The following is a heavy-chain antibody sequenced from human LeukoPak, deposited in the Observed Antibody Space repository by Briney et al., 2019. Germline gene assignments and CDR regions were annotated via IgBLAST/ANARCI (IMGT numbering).Heavy chain of an antibody. Sequence: GGSLRLSCATSGFTFSSYAMHWVRQAPGTGLEWVAFISHDDGSSKYYADSVKGRFTISRDNSKNTLYMQMSSLRGEDTAVYYCARDRPWFDPWGQGTLVTVSS. V-gene: IGHV3-30*04. CDR2: ISHDDGSSK. CDR3: ARDRPWFDP. D-gene: IGHD6-6*01. CDR1: GFTFSSYA. J-gene: IGHJ5*02.